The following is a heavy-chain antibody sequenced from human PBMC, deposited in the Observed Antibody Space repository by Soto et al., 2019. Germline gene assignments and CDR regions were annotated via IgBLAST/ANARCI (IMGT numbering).Heavy chain of an antibody. Sequence: GGSLRLSCAASGFTFSSYWMSWVRQAPGKGLEWVANIKQDGSEKYYVDSVKGRFTISRDNAKNSLYLQMNSLRAEDTAVYYCARRGGGYDYDFWSGYFDYWGQGTLVTVSS. J-gene: IGHJ4*02. CDR2: IKQDGSEK. CDR1: GFTFSSYW. D-gene: IGHD3-3*01. V-gene: IGHV3-7*01. CDR3: ARRGGGYDYDFWSGYFDY.